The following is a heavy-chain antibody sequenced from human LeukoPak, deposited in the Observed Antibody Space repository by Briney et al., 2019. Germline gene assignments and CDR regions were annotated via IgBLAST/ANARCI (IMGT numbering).Heavy chain of an antibody. Sequence: GGFLRLSCAASGFSFDDYAMHWVRQAPGKGLQWVSGIGWNGGGIVYADSVKGRFTISRDNAKNSLYLQMNSLGVEDTALYYCVKLTSAGFVDYWGRGTLVTISS. D-gene: IGHD6-13*01. V-gene: IGHV3-9*01. CDR2: IGWNGGGI. CDR3: VKLTSAGFVDY. CDR1: GFSFDDYA. J-gene: IGHJ4*01.